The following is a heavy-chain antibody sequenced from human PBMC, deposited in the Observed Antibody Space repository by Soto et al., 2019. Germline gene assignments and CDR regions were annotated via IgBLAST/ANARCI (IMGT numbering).Heavy chain of an antibody. CDR2: ISAYNGNT. D-gene: IGHD2-2*01. Sequence: QVQLVQSGAEVKKPGASVKVSCKASGYTFTSYGISWVRQAPGQGLEWMGWISAYNGNTNYAQKLQGRVTMTTDTYTSTAYMELRSLRSDDTAVYYCARDHRDIVVVPAAIYLDYWGQGTLVTVSS. J-gene: IGHJ4*02. V-gene: IGHV1-18*01. CDR3: ARDHRDIVVVPAAIYLDY. CDR1: GYTFTSYG.